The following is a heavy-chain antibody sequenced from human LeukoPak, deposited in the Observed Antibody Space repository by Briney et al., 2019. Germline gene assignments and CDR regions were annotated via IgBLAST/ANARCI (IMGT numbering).Heavy chain of an antibody. V-gene: IGHV4-59*01. Sequence: SETLSLTCTVSGGSFSSYYWSWIRQPPGKGLEWIGYISNSGDTNYTPSLKSRVAMSVDTSKKQFSLKLNSVTSADTAVYFCARDGAPGGSAYFDYWGQETLVTVSS. D-gene: IGHD3-16*01. J-gene: IGHJ4*02. CDR3: ARDGAPGGSAYFDY. CDR2: ISNSGDT. CDR1: GGSFSSYY.